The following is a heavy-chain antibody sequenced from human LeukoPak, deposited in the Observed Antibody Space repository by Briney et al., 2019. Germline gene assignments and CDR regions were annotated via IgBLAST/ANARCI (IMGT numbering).Heavy chain of an antibody. CDR2: INPNSGGT. J-gene: IGHJ4*02. CDR3: ARENGGFDY. D-gene: IGHD2-8*01. V-gene: IGHV1-2*02. CDR1: GYTLTVYY. Sequence: ASVKVSCKASGYTLTVYYVHWVRQAPGQGLEWMGWINPNSGGTNYAQKFQGRVTMTRDTSISTAYMELSRLRSDDTAVYYCARENGGFDYWGQGTLVTVSS.